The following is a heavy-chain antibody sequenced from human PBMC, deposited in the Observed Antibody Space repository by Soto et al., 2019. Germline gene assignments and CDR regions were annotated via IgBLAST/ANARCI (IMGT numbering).Heavy chain of an antibody. V-gene: IGHV4-39*07. CDR1: GGSISSSSYN. D-gene: IGHD5-18*01. Sequence: PSETLSLTCTVSGGSISSSSYNWAWIRQPPGKGLEWIGSIYYPGSTYYNPSLKSRVTISVDTSKNQFSLKLSSVTAADTAVYYCARRYGKNAFDIWGQGTMVTVSS. CDR3: ARRYGKNAFDI. J-gene: IGHJ3*02. CDR2: IYYPGST.